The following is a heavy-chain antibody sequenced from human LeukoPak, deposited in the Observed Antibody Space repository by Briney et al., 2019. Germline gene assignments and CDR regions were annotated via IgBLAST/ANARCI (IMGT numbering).Heavy chain of an antibody. CDR1: GDSFSSNSAA. D-gene: IGHD3-16*01. CDR2: TFYRSKWSI. Sequence: SQTLSLTCAISGDSFSSNSAAWNWIRQSPSRGLEWLGRTFYRSKWSIEYAESVKSRITINPGTTNNQFSLQLNSVTPGDTAVYYCVGGNYYFDYWGRGTLVTVSS. CDR3: VGGNYYFDY. V-gene: IGHV6-1*01. J-gene: IGHJ4*02.